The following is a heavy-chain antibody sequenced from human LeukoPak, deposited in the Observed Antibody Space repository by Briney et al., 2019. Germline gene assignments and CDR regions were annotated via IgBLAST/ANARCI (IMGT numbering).Heavy chain of an antibody. CDR2: IYYSGST. D-gene: IGHD4-23*01. J-gene: IGHJ4*02. V-gene: IGHV4-39*01. CDR3: ARHDYGGSFDY. Sequence: PSETLSLTCTVSGGSISSSSYYWGWIRQPPGKGLKWIGSIYYSGSTYYNPSLKSRVTISVDTSKNQFSPKLSSVTAADTAVYYCARHDYGGSFDYWGQGTLVTVSS. CDR1: GGSISSSSYY.